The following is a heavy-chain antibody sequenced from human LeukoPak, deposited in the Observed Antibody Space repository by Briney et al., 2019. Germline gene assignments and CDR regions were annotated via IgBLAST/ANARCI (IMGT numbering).Heavy chain of an antibody. J-gene: IGHJ6*03. Sequence: VASVKVSCKASGYTFTSYSIIWVRQAPGQGLECMGWISGYNGNTNYAQKLQGRVTMTTDTSTNTAYMELSRLRSDDTAVYYCARAITSIVGATSYYYYYMDVWGKGPRSPSP. D-gene: IGHD1-26*01. CDR2: ISGYNGNT. CDR3: ARAITSIVGATSYYYYYMDV. V-gene: IGHV1-18*01. CDR1: GYTFTSYS.